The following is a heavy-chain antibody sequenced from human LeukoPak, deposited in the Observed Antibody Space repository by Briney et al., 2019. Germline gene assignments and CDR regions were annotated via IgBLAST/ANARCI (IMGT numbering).Heavy chain of an antibody. CDR2: IYYSGST. J-gene: IGHJ3*02. D-gene: IGHD3-10*01. Sequence: KASETLSLTCTVSGGSISSSSYYWSWIRQHPGKGLEWIGYIYYSGSTYYNPSLKSRVTILVDTSKNQFSLKLSSVTAADTAVYYCARDRGDSPDAFDIWGQGTMVTVSS. V-gene: IGHV4-31*03. CDR1: GGSISSSSYY. CDR3: ARDRGDSPDAFDI.